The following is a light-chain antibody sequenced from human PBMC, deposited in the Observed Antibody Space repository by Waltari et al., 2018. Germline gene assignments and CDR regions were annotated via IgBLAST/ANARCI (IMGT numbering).Light chain of an antibody. J-gene: IGKJ1*01. V-gene: IGKV3-20*01. Sequence: EIVLTQSPGTLSLSPGVRATLSCRASHSVSKYLAWYQQKPGQAPRLLLYHASTRAAGSPDRFSGSGYGTDFNLTISRLEAEDFAVYYCQPYVSLPATFGQGTKVEIK. CDR2: HAS. CDR1: HSVSKY. CDR3: QPYVSLPAT.